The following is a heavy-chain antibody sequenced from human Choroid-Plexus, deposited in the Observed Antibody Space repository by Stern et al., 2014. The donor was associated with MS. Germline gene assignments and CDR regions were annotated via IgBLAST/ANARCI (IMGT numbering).Heavy chain of an antibody. CDR1: GFTFGSCA. CDR3: AKDRHYLTYFFDH. V-gene: IGHV3-30*18. CDR2: VSYDESNK. D-gene: IGHD2/OR15-2a*01. J-gene: IGHJ5*02. Sequence: QVQLVQSGGGVVQPGRPLRLSCVASGFTFGSCAMHWVRQAPGKGLEWVAGVSYDESNKYYADSVKGRFTISRDNSQNTLYMQMSSLRPEDTAVYYCAKDRHYLTYFFDHWGQGSLVTVSS.